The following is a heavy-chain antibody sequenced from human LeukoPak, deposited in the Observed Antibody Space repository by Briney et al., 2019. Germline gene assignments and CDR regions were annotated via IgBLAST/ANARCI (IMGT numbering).Heavy chain of an antibody. CDR2: INPNSGGT. CDR3: ARVGSTSRPRITMIVVVSITAHRDYYFDY. J-gene: IGHJ4*02. CDR1: GYTFTGYY. D-gene: IGHD3-22*01. Sequence: ASVKVSCKASGYTFTGYYMHWVRQAPGQGLEWMGRINPNSGGTNYAQKFQGRVTMTRDTSISTAYMELSRLRSDDTAVYYCARVGSTSRPRITMIVVVSITAHRDYYFDYWGQGTLVTVSS. V-gene: IGHV1-2*06.